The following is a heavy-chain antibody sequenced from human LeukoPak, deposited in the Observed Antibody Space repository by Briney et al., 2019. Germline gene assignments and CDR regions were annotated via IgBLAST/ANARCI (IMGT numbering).Heavy chain of an antibody. V-gene: IGHV4-38-2*01. CDR3: ARAKDRYSSSWEYFDY. J-gene: IGHJ4*02. CDR1: GYSISSGYY. Sequence: SETLSLTCAVSGYSISSGYYWGWIRQPPGKGLEWIGRIYHSGSTYYNPSLKSRVTISVDTSKNQFSLKLSSVTAADTAVYYCARAKDRYSSSWEYFDYWGQGTLVTVSS. CDR2: IYHSGST. D-gene: IGHD6-13*01.